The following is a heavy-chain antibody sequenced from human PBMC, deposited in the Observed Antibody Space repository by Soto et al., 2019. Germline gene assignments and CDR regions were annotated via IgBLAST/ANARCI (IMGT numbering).Heavy chain of an antibody. CDR3: ARVGITIYGVVIPGYYYYGMDV. CDR1: GGTFSSYA. V-gene: IGHV1-69*06. Sequence: SVKVSCKASGGTFSSYAISWVRQAPGQGLEWMGGIIPIFGTANYAQKFQGRVTITADKSTSTAYMELSSLRSEDTAVYYCARVGITIYGVVIPGYYYYGMDVWGQGTTVTVSS. CDR2: IIPIFGTA. D-gene: IGHD3-3*01. J-gene: IGHJ6*02.